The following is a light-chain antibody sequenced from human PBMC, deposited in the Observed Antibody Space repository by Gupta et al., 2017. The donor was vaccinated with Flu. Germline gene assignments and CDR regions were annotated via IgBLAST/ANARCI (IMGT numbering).Light chain of an antibody. J-gene: IGKJ2*01. CDR2: KAS. CDR3: QQFHSYPFT. V-gene: IGKV1-5*03. Sequence: GDRVTIPCRASPSINTWLAWYQQKSGKAPTVLIYKASTLKSGVPSRFSGSGSGTEFTLTISGLQPDDFATYYCQQFHSYPFTFGQGTKVEI. CDR1: PSINTW.